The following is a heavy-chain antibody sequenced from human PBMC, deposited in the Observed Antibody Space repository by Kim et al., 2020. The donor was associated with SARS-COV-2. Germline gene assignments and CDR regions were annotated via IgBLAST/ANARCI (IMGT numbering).Heavy chain of an antibody. CDR2: INHGGNT. Sequence: SETLSLTCAVHGGSYIGYYWSWVRQAPGKGPEWVGEINHGGNTFYNPSLKSRATISGDASKNQLSLKLNSVTAADTAVYFCARGLYYYYMDVWGDGTTV. J-gene: IGHJ6*03. V-gene: IGHV4-34*01. CDR1: GGSYIGYY. CDR3: ARGLYYYYMDV.